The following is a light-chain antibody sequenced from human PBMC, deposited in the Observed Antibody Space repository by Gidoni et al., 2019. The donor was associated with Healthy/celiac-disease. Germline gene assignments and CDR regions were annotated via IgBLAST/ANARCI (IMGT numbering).Light chain of an antibody. CDR2: LGA. CDR3: MQALQTPRYT. J-gene: IGKJ2*01. V-gene: IGKV2-28*01. Sequence: DIVMTQSPLSLPVTPGEPASISCRSSQSLLHSNGYYYLDWYLQKPGQSPQLLIYLGATRASGVPDRFSGSGSGTDFTLKISRVEAEDVGVYYCMQALQTPRYTFGQGTKLEIK. CDR1: QSLLHSNGYYY.